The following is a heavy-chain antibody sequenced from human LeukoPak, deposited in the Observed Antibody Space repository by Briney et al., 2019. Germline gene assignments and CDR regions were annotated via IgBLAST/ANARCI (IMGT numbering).Heavy chain of an antibody. Sequence: ASVKVSCKASGYTFTGYYMHWVRQAPGQGLEWMGWINPNSGGTNYAQKFQGRVTMTRDTSISTAYMELSRLRSDDTAVYYCARDGDSGSYLHFDYWGQGTLVTVSS. CDR3: ARDGDSGSYLHFDY. J-gene: IGHJ4*02. D-gene: IGHD1-26*01. V-gene: IGHV1-2*02. CDR1: GYTFTGYY. CDR2: INPNSGGT.